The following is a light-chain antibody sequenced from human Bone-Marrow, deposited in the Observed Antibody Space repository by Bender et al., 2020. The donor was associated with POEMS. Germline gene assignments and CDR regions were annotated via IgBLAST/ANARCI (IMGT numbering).Light chain of an antibody. CDR1: SRDVGGHNY. CDR2: EVF. J-gene: IGLJ2*01. CDR3: CSYGGGSSNKHVL. Sequence: QSALTQPPSASGSPGQSVTISCIGTSRDVGGHNYVSWYQQHPGKAPKLLISEVFKRPSGVPDRFSGSKSGNTAALTVSGLQPEDGADYYCCSYGGGSSNKHVLFGGGTKLTVL. V-gene: IGLV2-8*01.